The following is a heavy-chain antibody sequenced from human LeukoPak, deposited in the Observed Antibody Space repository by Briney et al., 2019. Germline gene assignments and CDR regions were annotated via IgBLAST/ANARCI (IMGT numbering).Heavy chain of an antibody. D-gene: IGHD3-16*02. J-gene: IGHJ4*02. CDR2: INTDGSRT. CDR1: EFSFSSYW. CDR3: ARDYPSFDY. Sequence: GGSLRLSCAASEFSFSSYWMHWARQAPGKGLVWVSRINTDGSRTSYADSVKGRFTISRDNAKNTLYLQMNSLRAEDTAVYYCARDYPSFDYWGQGTLVTVS. V-gene: IGHV3-74*01.